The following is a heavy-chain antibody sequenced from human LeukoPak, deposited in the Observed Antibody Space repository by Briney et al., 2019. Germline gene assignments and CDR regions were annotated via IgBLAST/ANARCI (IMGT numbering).Heavy chain of an antibody. J-gene: IGHJ4*02. Sequence: GGSLRLSCAASGFTFDDYGMSWVRQAPGKGLEWVSGINWNGGSTGHADSVKGRFTISRDNAKNSLYLQMNSLRAEDTALYYCAKGAARYYFDYWGQGTLVTVSS. CDR1: GFTFDDYG. V-gene: IGHV3-20*04. CDR3: AKGAARYYFDY. D-gene: IGHD6-13*01. CDR2: INWNGGST.